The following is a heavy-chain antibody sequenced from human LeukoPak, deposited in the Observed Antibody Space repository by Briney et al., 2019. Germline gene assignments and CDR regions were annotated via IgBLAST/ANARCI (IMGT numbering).Heavy chain of an antibody. J-gene: IGHJ4*02. CDR1: GITFSSYG. V-gene: IGHV3-23*01. CDR3: AKTPAPVFGSKHYFDY. D-gene: IGHD3-3*01. CDR2: ISSSGSTI. Sequence: GGTLRLSCAASGITFSSYGMSWVRQAPGKGLEWVSYISSSGSTIYYADSVKGRFTISRDNSKNTLYLQMNSLRAEDTAVYYCAKTPAPVFGSKHYFDYWGQGTLVTVSS.